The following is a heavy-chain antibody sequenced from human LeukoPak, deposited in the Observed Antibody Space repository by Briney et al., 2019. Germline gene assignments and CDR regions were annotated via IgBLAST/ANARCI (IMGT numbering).Heavy chain of an antibody. J-gene: IGHJ5*02. CDR2: IISIFGTA. V-gene: IGHV1-69*05. Sequence: SVKVSCKASGGTFSSYAISWVRQAPGQGLEWMGGIISIFGTANYAQKFQGRVTITTDESTSTAYMELSSLRSEDTAVYYCARVHGLYCSSTSCYTLWFDPWGQGTLVTVSS. CDR3: ARVHGLYCSSTSCYTLWFDP. CDR1: GGTFSSYA. D-gene: IGHD2-2*02.